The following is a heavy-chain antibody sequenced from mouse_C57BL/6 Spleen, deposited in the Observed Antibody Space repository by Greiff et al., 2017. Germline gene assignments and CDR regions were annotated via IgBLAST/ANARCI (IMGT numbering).Heavy chain of an antibody. J-gene: IGHJ2*01. CDR3: ARSRTNWDALDD. D-gene: IGHD4-1*01. CDR2: INPSNGGT. V-gene: IGHV1-53*01. Sequence: QVQLQQPGTELVKPGASVKLSCKASGYTFTSYWMHWVKQRPGQGLEWIGNINPSNGGTNYNEKFKSKATLTVDKSSSTAYMQLSSLTSDDSAVYYSARSRTNWDALDDWGQGTTLTGSS. CDR1: GYTFTSYW.